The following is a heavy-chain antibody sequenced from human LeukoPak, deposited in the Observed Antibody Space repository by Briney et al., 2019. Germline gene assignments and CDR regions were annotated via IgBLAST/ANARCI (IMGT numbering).Heavy chain of an antibody. CDR2: SNHSGST. V-gene: IGHV4-34*01. Sequence: SETLSLTCAVYGGSFSGNYCAWIRQPPGPSLGRNRESNHSGSTNYNPSFKSRVKISVDTYKNTFTQQLCPEITSVTAVYSSARPYSSWQRQNWFDPWGQRTLVTVSS. CDR1: GGSFSGNY. J-gene: IGHJ5*02. CDR3: ARPYSSWQRQNWFDP. D-gene: IGHD6-6*01.